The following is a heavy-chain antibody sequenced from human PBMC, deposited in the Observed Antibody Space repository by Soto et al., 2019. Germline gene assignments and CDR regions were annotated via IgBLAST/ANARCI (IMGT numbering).Heavy chain of an antibody. V-gene: IGHV1-18*04. CDR2: ISGYSANT. D-gene: IGHD7-27*01. CDR3: ARGTGDLAD. J-gene: IGHJ4*02. CDR1: GYTFTSFG. Sequence: QIHLVQSGAEVKKPGASVKVSCKASGYTFTSFGISWVRQAPGQGLEWMGWISGYSANTHYAHKVQGIVSMTTDTSTNTAYMELRSLRSDDTAVYYCARGTGDLADWGQGTLVTVSS.